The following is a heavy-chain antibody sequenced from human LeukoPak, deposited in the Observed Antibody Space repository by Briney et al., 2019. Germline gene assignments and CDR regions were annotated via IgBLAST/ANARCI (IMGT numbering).Heavy chain of an antibody. V-gene: IGHV3-23*01. CDR3: VKRELYIVATT. D-gene: IGHD5-12*01. J-gene: IGHJ5*02. Sequence: PGAPLRLSCAASGFTSSSNAMGWVRQAPGKGLEWVSAISPGGSPYYADSVKGRFTISRDNSKNTLYLQMNSLRAEDTAVYYCVKRELYIVATTWGQGTLVTVSS. CDR1: GFTSSSNA. CDR2: ISPGGSP.